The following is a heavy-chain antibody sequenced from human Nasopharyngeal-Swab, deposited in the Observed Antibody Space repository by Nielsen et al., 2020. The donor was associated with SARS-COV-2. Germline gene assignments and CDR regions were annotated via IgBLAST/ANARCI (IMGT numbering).Heavy chain of an antibody. CDR1: GFTFSGYA. Sequence: GESLKISCAASGFTFSGYAIHWVRQAPGKGLEWVAVLSYDGRSTFYADSVKGRFSISRDSSKNTLYLQMDSLRGEDTAVYYCARDAPAHYGAFYWGRGTLVTVSS. CDR3: ARDAPAHYGAFY. V-gene: IGHV3-30*04. CDR2: LSYDGRST. J-gene: IGHJ4*02. D-gene: IGHD4-17*01.